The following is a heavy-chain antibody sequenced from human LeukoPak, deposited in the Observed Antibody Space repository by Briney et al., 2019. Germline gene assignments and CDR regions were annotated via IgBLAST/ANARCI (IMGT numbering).Heavy chain of an antibody. CDR1: GFTFSSYA. D-gene: IGHD2-21*02. J-gene: IGHJ6*02. CDR2: ITGSGGST. CDR3: AKDLTLLFYGMDV. Sequence: GVSLRLSCAASGFTFSSYAMSCVRQAPGKGLEWVSTITGSGGSTYYADSVKGRFTISRDNSKNTLYLQMNSLRAEDTAVYYCAKDLTLLFYGMDVWGQGTTVTVSS. V-gene: IGHV3-23*01.